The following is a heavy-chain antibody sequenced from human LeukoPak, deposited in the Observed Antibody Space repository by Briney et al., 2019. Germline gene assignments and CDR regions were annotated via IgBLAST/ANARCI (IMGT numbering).Heavy chain of an antibody. J-gene: IGHJ4*02. CDR2: IILIFGTA. V-gene: IGHV1-69*05. CDR3: ARGGLYGGKAGPPGGTFDY. Sequence: SVKVSCKASGGTFSSYAISWVRQAPGQGLEWMGGIILIFGTANYAQKFQGRVTITTDESTSTAYMELSSLRSEDTAVYYCARGGLYGGKAGPPGGTFDYWGQGTLVTVSS. CDR1: GGTFSSYA. D-gene: IGHD4-23*01.